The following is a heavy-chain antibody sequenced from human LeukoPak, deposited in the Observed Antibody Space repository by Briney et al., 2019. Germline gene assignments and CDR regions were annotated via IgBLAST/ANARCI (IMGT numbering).Heavy chain of an antibody. D-gene: IGHD6-19*01. CDR2: IKSKTDGGTT. Sequence: GGSLRLSCAASGFTFSNAWMSWVRQAPGKGLEWVGRIKSKTDGGTTDYAAPVKGRFTISRDDSKNTLYLQMNSLKTEDTAVYYCTMTYSSGWCVVDYWGQGTLVTVSS. J-gene: IGHJ4*02. CDR1: GFTFSNAW. V-gene: IGHV3-15*01. CDR3: TMTYSSGWCVVDY.